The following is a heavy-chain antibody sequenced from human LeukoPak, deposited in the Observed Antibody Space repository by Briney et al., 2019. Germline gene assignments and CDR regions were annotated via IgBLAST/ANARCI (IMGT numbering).Heavy chain of an antibody. J-gene: IGHJ5*02. CDR1: GGSISSSSYY. CDR3: ARGGTYYDSSGYPINWFDP. Sequence: PSETLSLTCTVSGGSISSSSYYWGWIRQPPGKGLEWIGEIYHSGSTNYNPSLKSRVTISVDKSKNQFSLKLSPVTAADTAVYYCARGGTYYDSSGYPINWFDPWGQGTLVTVSS. V-gene: IGHV4-39*07. D-gene: IGHD3-22*01. CDR2: IYHSGST.